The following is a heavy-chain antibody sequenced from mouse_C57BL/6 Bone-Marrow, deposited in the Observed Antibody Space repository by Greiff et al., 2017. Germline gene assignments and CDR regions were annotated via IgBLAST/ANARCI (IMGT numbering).Heavy chain of an antibody. J-gene: IGHJ3*01. CDR3: ARHCVAWFAY. V-gene: IGHV1-64*01. CDR2: IHPNSGST. Sequence: QVQLQQPGAELVKPGASVKLSCKASGYTFTSYWMHWVKQRPGQGLEWIGMIHPNSGSTNYNEKVNSKATLTVDKSSSTAYMQLISLSSGDSAVYYVARHCVAWFAYWGQGTLVTVSA. CDR1: GYTFTSYW.